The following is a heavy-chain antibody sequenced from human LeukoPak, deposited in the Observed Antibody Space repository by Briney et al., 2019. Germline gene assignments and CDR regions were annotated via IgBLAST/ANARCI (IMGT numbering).Heavy chain of an antibody. Sequence: GGSLRLSCAASGFILSNHWMTWVRQAPGKGPEWVANMNKDGSEEYYADSVKGRFTIFKDTAKNSLYLQMNNLRVEDTALYYCARNNDMDVWGQGTTVVVPS. J-gene: IGHJ6*02. CDR1: GFILSNHW. CDR3: ARNNDMDV. D-gene: IGHD1/OR15-1a*01. V-gene: IGHV3-7*03. CDR2: MNKDGSEE.